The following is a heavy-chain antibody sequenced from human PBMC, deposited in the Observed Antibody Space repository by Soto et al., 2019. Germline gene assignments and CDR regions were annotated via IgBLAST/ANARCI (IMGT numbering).Heavy chain of an antibody. CDR2: ISGSGEST. Sequence: PGGSLRLSCEASGFTFSSYAMYWVRQAPGKGLEWVSGISGSGESTYYTDSVKGRFTISRDNSKNTLYVQMNGLRAEDTAVYYCAKVWRISIRSGYNNFLDYWGQGTLVTVSS. CDR1: GFTFSSYA. V-gene: IGHV3-23*01. CDR3: AKVWRISIRSGYNNFLDY. D-gene: IGHD3-22*01. J-gene: IGHJ4*02.